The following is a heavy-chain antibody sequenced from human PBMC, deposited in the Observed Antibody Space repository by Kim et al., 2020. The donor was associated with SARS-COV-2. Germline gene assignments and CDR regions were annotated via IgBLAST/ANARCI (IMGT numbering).Heavy chain of an antibody. J-gene: IGHJ4*02. D-gene: IGHD2-15*01. CDR2: IGTAGNDI. CDR1: GFDFSVYS. Sequence: GGSLRLSCVASGFDFSVYSMIWVRQAPGKGLEWVSSIGTAGNDIYYGDSMKGRFTISRDNAKNSLYLQLNSLRVEDTALYYCASYCSYGSWYSAYWGPGT. V-gene: IGHV3-21*01. CDR3: ASYCSYGSWYSAY.